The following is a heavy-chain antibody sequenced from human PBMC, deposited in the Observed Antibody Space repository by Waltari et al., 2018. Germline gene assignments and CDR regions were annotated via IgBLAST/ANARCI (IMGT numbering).Heavy chain of an antibody. V-gene: IGHV1-18*01. CDR3: ARGRTVRTYDYFDS. Sequence: QVLLVQSGAEFKEPGASVKVSCRTSGYSFGSFGIGWVRQVPGQGLEWMGGDIGYNDRTVYAEKFQGRVTMTRDTATTTAHMGLRALTSGDTAVYFCARGRTVRTYDYFDSWGQGTLVTVSS. J-gene: IGHJ4*02. D-gene: IGHD4-4*01. CDR1: GYSFGSFG. CDR2: DIGYNDRT.